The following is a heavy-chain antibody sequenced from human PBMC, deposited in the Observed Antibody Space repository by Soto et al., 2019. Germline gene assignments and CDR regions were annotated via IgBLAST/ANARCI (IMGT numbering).Heavy chain of an antibody. D-gene: IGHD6-19*01. J-gene: IGHJ4*02. CDR3: ARDLRDSSGWFSPGF. CDR2: ISFDGSNK. V-gene: IGHV3-30-3*01. CDR1: GFTFSKYA. Sequence: RRLSCAASGFTFSKYAMHWVRQAPGKGLEWLSLISFDGSNKYYADSVQGRFTVSRGNSKNTLYLQMNSLRADDAALYYCARDLRDSSGWFSPGFWGQRTLVTVSS.